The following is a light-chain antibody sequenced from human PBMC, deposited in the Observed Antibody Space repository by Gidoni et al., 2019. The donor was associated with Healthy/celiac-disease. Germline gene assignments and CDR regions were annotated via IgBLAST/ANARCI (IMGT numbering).Light chain of an antibody. Sequence: EIVLTQSPGTLSLSPGQSATLSCRASQSISSSQLAWYQQKPGQDPRPLMYGASSRATGIPDRFSGSGSGTDFTLTISRLEPEDFAVYYCQHFGNFGGGTKVE. CDR1: QSISSSQ. J-gene: IGKJ4*01. V-gene: IGKV3-20*01. CDR2: GAS. CDR3: QHFGN.